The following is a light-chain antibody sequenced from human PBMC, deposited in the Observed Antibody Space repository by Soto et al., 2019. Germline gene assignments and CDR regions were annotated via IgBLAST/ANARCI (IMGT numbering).Light chain of an antibody. J-gene: IGKJ1*01. V-gene: IGKV1-5*03. CDR2: KES. CDR1: QTVSDW. Sequence: DIQMTQSPSTLSASVGDTVTITCRASQTVSDWLAWYRQRPGKAPELLIFKESTLDSGVPSRFSGSGSGTEFTLTISSLQPDDFATYYCQQYNSFSWTFGQGTKVQIK. CDR3: QQYNSFSWT.